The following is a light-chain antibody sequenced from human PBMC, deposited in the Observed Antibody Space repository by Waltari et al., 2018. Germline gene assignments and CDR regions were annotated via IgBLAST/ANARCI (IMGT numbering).Light chain of an antibody. CDR1: SLRSYY. J-gene: IGLJ2*01. Sequence: SSELTQDPAVSVALGQTVRITCQGDSLRSYYASWYQQKPGQAPVLVIYGKNNRPSGIPDRVSGSSSGNTASLTITGAPAEDEADYYCNSRDSSGNHRVVFGGGTKLTVL. CDR3: NSRDSSGNHRVV. V-gene: IGLV3-19*01. CDR2: GKN.